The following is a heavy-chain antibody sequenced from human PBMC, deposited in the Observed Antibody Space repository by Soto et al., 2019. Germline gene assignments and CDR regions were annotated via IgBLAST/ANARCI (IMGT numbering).Heavy chain of an antibody. V-gene: IGHV4-59*01. D-gene: IGHD3-22*01. Sequence: SETLSLTCTVSGGSMSTYYWYWLRQPPGQGLECIGYIYYSGYTNYSPSLKSRVTISIDTSKNHFSLKLSSVTAADTAVYYCARGDHFVSSGPFDPWGQGTLVTVSS. CDR1: GGSMSTYY. J-gene: IGHJ5*02. CDR2: IYYSGYT. CDR3: ARGDHFVSSGPFDP.